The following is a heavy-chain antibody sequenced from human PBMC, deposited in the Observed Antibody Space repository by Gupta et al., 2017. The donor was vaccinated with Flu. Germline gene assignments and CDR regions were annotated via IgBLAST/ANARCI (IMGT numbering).Heavy chain of an antibody. D-gene: IGHD6-19*01. J-gene: IGHJ4*02. CDR1: GFTFSSYE. Sequence: EVQLVESGGGLVQPGGSLRLSCAASGFTFSSYEMNWVRQAPGKGLEWVSYISSSGSTIYYADSVKGRFTISRDNAKNSLYLQMNSLRAEETAVYYCARGYSSGWYPPEADYWGQGTLVTVSS. V-gene: IGHV3-48*03. CDR3: ARGYSSGWYPPEADY. CDR2: ISSSGSTI.